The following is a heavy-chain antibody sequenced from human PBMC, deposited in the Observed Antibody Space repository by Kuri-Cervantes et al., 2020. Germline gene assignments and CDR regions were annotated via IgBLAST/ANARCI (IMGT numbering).Heavy chain of an antibody. CDR1: GYTFTSYG. CDR3: AKWREGTMGDYFDY. V-gene: IGHV3-23*01. J-gene: IGHJ4*02. CDR2: VSGDGSRT. D-gene: IGHD1-26*01. Sequence: ASGYTFTSYGISWVRQAPGKGLEWVSAVSGDGSRTYHADSLKGRFTISRDNSKNTLFLQMNSLRAEDTAIYSCAKWREGTMGDYFDYWGQGTLVTVSS.